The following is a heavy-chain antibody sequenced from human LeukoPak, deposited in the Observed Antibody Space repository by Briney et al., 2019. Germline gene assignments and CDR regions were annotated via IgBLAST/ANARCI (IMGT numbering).Heavy chain of an antibody. J-gene: IGHJ4*02. CDR3: ARDTENGSGY. Sequence: ASVKVSCKSSGYSFTGHYMHWVRQAPGQGPEWMGVINPRGMSTIYAEKFQGRIIMTRDLSTTTDYMELSSLKSDDTAVYYCARDTENGSGYWGQGTLVTVSS. D-gene: IGHD3-10*01. V-gene: IGHV1-46*01. CDR2: INPRGMST. CDR1: GYSFTGHY.